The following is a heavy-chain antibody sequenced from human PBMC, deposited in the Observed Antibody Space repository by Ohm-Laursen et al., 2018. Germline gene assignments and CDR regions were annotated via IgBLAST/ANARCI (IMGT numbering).Heavy chain of an antibody. CDR2: ISSSGSTI. CDR3: ARPYDSSGPLGDY. CDR1: GFTFSDYY. J-gene: IGHJ4*02. Sequence: SLRLSCAASGFTFSDYYMSWIHQAPGKGLEWVSYISSSGSTIYYADSVKGRFTISRDNAKNSLYLQMNSLRAEDTAVYYCARPYDSSGPLGDYWGQGTLVTVSS. V-gene: IGHV3-11*01. D-gene: IGHD3-22*01.